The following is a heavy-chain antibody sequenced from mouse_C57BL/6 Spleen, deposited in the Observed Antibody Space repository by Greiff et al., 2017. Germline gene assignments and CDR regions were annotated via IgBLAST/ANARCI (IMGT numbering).Heavy chain of an antibody. CDR2: ISYDGSN. D-gene: IGHD2-4*01. CDR3: ARDGGYDYDGFDD. Sequence: VQLKQSGPGLVKPSQSLSLTCSVTGYSITSGYYWNWIRQFPGNKLEWMGYISYDGSNNYNPSLKDRISITRDTSKNQFFLKLNSVTTEDTATYYCARDGGYDYDGFDDWGQGTTLTVSS. J-gene: IGHJ2*01. CDR1: GYSITSGYY. V-gene: IGHV3-6*01.